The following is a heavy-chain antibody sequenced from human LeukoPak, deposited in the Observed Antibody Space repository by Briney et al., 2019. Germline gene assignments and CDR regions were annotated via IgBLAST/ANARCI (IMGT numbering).Heavy chain of an antibody. V-gene: IGHV4-4*09. Sequence: SETLSLTCTVSGAPISSYFWTWIRQPPGKGLEWLAYIHTSGSTNYNPSLKSRVTISLDTSKSQFSLNLTSVTAADTAMYYCARHRRAVPAYYFDYWGPGAPVTVSS. CDR1: GAPISSYF. CDR2: IHTSGST. CDR3: ARHRRAVPAYYFDY. D-gene: IGHD6-19*01. J-gene: IGHJ4*02.